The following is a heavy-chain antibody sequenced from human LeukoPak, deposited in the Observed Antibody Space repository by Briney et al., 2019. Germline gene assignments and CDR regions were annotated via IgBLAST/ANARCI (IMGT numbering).Heavy chain of an antibody. CDR2: ISSSSSYI. D-gene: IGHD2-15*01. CDR1: GFTFSSYS. Sequence: GGSLRLSCAASGFTFSSYSMNWVRQAPGKGLEGVSYISSSSSYIYYADSVKGRFTISRDNAKNSLYLQMNSLRAEDTAVYYCARGGHYCSGGSCYGYWGQGTLVTVSS. V-gene: IGHV3-21*01. CDR3: ARGGHYCSGGSCYGY. J-gene: IGHJ4*02.